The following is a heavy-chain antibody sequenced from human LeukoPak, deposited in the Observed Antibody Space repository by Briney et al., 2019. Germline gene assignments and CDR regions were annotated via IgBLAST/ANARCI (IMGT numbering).Heavy chain of an antibody. CDR3: ARVAYGSAWYIDY. CDR2: INSDETST. J-gene: IGHJ4*02. CDR1: GCTFSSYW. D-gene: IGHD6-25*01. V-gene: IGHV3-74*01. Sequence: PGGSLRLFCVASGCTFSSYWMHWVRQLPGKGLVWFSRINSDETSTTYADSVKGRFTIFRDNAKNTLYLQMNSLRAEDTAVYYCARVAYGSAWYIDYWGQGTLVTVSS.